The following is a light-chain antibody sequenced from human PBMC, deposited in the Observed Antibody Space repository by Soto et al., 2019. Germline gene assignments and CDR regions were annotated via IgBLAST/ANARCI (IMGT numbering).Light chain of an antibody. CDR2: GNS. CDR3: QSYDISLSGWV. Sequence: QSVLTQPPSVSGAPGQRVTISCTGSSSNIGAGYDVHWYHQLPGTAPKLLIYGNSNRPSGVPDRFSGSKSGTSASLAITGLQAEDEADYYCQSYDISLSGWVFGGGTKLTVL. J-gene: IGLJ3*02. CDR1: SSNIGAGYD. V-gene: IGLV1-40*01.